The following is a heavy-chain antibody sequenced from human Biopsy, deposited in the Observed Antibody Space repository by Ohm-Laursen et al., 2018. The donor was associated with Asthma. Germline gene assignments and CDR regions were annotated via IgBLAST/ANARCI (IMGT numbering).Heavy chain of an antibody. CDR1: GDSITSGGCC. J-gene: IGHJ4*02. Sequence: SQTLSLTCTVSGDSITSGGCCWNWIRQHPGKGLEWIGYIHHSGTSYLNPSLKSRVSFSRDTSKNQFSLRLSSVTAADTAMYYCARIPRRSGSYFVDYWSQGTLVTVSS. V-gene: IGHV4-31*03. CDR2: IHHSGTS. CDR3: ARIPRRSGSYFVDY. D-gene: IGHD3-22*01.